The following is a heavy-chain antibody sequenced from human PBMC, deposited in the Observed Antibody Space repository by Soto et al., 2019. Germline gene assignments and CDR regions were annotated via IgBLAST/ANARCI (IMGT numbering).Heavy chain of an antibody. CDR2: ISHGGSNK. V-gene: IGHV3-30*03. CDR3: ARDRYEMARSWPGY. J-gene: IGHJ4*02. CDR1: GFTCNKYV. Sequence: ALRLSCAESGFTCNKYVLHWFRQAPGKGLEWVALISHGGSNKYYADSVKGRFTISSDNSKNTLYLQVNSLRAEDTAVYYCARDRYEMARSWPGYWGQGALVTVSS. D-gene: IGHD5-12*01.